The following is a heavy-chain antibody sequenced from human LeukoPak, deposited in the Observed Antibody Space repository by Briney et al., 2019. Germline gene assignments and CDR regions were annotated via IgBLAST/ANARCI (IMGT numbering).Heavy chain of an antibody. V-gene: IGHV3-7*01. CDR1: GFTFSSYW. CDR3: ARDTGGGYSCYDC. Sequence: GGSLTLSCAASGFTFSSYWMTWIRQAPGKGLEWVANIKQDGSENYYVDSEKGRFTISRDNAKNSLYLQMNSLRAEGTAVYYWARDTGGGYSCYDCWGQGTLVTVSS. J-gene: IGHJ4*02. CDR2: IKQDGSEN. D-gene: IGHD5-18*01.